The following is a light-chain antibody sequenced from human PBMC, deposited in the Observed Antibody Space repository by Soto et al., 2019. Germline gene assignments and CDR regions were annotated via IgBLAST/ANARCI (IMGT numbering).Light chain of an antibody. CDR2: WAS. CDR1: QSVVYSSNNKNY. Sequence: DIGMTQSPDSLAVSLGEMATINCKSSQSVVYSSNNKNYLAWYQQKPAQPPKLLIYWASTRESGVHDRFSGIGSGTSVTLTCSSRDAEGVAVYYCETDSSTLWTFGQGTKVEVK. V-gene: IGKV4-1*01. J-gene: IGKJ1*01. CDR3: ETDSSTLWT.